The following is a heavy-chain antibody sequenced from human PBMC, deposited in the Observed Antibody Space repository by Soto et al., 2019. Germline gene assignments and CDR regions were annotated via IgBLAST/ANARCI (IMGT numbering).Heavy chain of an antibody. J-gene: IGHJ4*02. D-gene: IGHD3-10*01. V-gene: IGHV1-18*01. Sequence: QVQLVQSGAEVKKPGASVKVSCKASGYTFTSYGITWVRQAPGQGLEWMGWINVYNGNTNYAQKLQGRVTMTTDTSTSTAHLDLRSLRSDETAVYFCARDTSRGEYDYWGQGTLVTVSS. CDR2: INVYNGNT. CDR1: GYTFTSYG. CDR3: ARDTSRGEYDY.